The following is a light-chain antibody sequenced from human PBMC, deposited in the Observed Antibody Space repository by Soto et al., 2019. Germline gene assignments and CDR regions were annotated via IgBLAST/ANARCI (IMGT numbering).Light chain of an antibody. Sequence: DIVMTQSPDSQAVSLGERSTINCKSSQSVLYNSDSKNYLAWYQQKAGQPPKLLIYWASTRDSGVPDRFSGSGSGADFTLTISNLQAEDVAVYYCQQYYTTLSFGGGTKVEIK. J-gene: IGKJ4*01. CDR3: QQYYTTLS. CDR2: WAS. CDR1: QSVLYNSDSKNY. V-gene: IGKV4-1*01.